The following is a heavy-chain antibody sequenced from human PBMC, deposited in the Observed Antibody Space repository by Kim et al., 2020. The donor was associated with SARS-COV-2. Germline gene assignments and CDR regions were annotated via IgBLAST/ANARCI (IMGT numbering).Heavy chain of an antibody. CDR3: AHPGYCSGGSCYDYYYGMDV. D-gene: IGHD2-15*01. Sequence: RFTISRDKSKNTLYLQMNSLRAEDTAVYYCAHPGYCSGGSCYDYYYGMDVWGQGTTVTVSS. V-gene: IGHV3-23*01. J-gene: IGHJ6*02.